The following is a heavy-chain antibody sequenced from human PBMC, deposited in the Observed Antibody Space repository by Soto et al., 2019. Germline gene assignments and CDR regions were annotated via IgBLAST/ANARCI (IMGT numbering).Heavy chain of an antibody. Sequence: ASVKVSCKASGYTFTRFGISWVRQAPGQGLEWLGWSSTYNADVHCSQKFQGRVTMTSDTSTSTAYMELRSLTSDDTAVYHCASHPFTSAPLNFWGQGTPVTVSS. CDR1: GYTFTRFG. D-gene: IGHD3-10*01. J-gene: IGHJ4*02. CDR2: SSTYNADV. CDR3: ASHPFTSAPLNF. V-gene: IGHV1-18*01.